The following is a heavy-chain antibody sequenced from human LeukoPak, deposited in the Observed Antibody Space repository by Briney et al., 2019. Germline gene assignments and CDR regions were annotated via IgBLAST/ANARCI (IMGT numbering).Heavy chain of an antibody. D-gene: IGHD3-22*01. CDR2: IYYSGST. V-gene: IGHV4-59*12. J-gene: IGHJ3*02. CDR1: GGSISSYY. CDR3: ARVLWNYYDSSGMNAFDI. Sequence: SETLSLTCTVSGGSISSYYWSWIRQPPGKGLEWIAYIYYSGSTNYNPSLKSRVTISVDTSKNQFSLKLSSVTAADTAVYYCARVLWNYYDSSGMNAFDIWGQGTMVTVSS.